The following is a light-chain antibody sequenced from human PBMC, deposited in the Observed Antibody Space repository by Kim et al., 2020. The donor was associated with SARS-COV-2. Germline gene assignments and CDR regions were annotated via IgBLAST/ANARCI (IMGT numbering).Light chain of an antibody. CDR1: SSNIGAGYD. CDR2: SNN. Sequence: QRITISCTGSSSNIGAGYDVSWYQQLPGTAPKLLIYSNNNRPSGVPDRFSGSKSGSSASLAISGLQAEDEGDYYCQSYGSTLSGYVFGTGTKVTVL. J-gene: IGLJ1*01. V-gene: IGLV1-40*01. CDR3: QSYGSTLSGYV.